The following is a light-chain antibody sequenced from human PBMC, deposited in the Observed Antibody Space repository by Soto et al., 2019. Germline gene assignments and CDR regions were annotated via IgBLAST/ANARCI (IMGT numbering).Light chain of an antibody. CDR3: QQYYTSPWT. CDR2: GAS. CDR1: QSVSNNY. J-gene: IGKJ1*01. V-gene: IGKV3-20*01. Sequence: EIVLTQSPGTLSLSPGERAALSCRASQSVSNNYLAWYQQKPSQAPRLLIYGASSRATGIPDRFSGSGSGTDFTLTISRLEPEDFAVYYCQQYYTSPWTFGQGTKVEIK.